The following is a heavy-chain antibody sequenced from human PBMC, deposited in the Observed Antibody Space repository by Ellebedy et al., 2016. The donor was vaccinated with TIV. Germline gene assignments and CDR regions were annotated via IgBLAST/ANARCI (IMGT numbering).Heavy chain of an antibody. Sequence: SETQSLTXAVYGGSFSGYYWSWIRQPPGKGLEWIGEINHSGSTNYNPSLKSRVTISVDTSKNQFSLKLSSVTAADTAVYYCARGRWFDPWGQGTLVTVSS. CDR1: GGSFSGYY. V-gene: IGHV4-34*01. CDR2: INHSGST. CDR3: ARGRWFDP. J-gene: IGHJ5*02.